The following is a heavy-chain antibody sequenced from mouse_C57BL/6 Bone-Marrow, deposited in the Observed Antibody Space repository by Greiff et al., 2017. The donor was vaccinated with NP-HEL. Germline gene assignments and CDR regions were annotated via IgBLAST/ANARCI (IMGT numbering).Heavy chain of an antibody. J-gene: IGHJ2*01. CDR3: ASPLQ. V-gene: IGHV5-6*01. CDR2: ISSGGSYT. D-gene: IGHD2-1*01. Sequence: EVQVVESGGDLVKPGGSLKLSCAASGFTFSSYGMSWVRQTPDKRLEWVATISSGGSYTYYPDSVKGRFTISRDNAKNTLYLQMSSLKSEDTAMYYCASPLQWGQGTTLTVSS. CDR1: GFTFSSYG.